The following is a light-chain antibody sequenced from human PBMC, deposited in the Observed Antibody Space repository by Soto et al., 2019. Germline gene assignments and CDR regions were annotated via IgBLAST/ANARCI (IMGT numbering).Light chain of an antibody. J-gene: IGKJ1*01. CDR1: QSVSSN. Sequence: EIVMTQSPATLSVSPGERATVSCRASQSVSSNLAWYQQKPGQAPRLLIYGASTRATGIPARFSGSGSGTEFTLSISSLQSEDFAVDYCQQYNNWWTFGQGTKVEIK. V-gene: IGKV3-15*01. CDR2: GAS. CDR3: QQYNNWWT.